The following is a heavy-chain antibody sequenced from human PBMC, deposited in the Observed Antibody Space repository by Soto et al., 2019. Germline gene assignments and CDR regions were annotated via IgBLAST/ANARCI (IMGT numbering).Heavy chain of an antibody. Sequence: SVKVSCKASGGTFSSYAISWVRQAPGQGLEWMGGIIPIFGTANYAQKFQGRVTITADESTSTAYMELSSLRSEDTAVYYCARPDVYGGNSTPEYYYGMDVWGQGTTVTVSS. V-gene: IGHV1-69*13. J-gene: IGHJ6*02. CDR3: ARPDVYGGNSTPEYYYGMDV. CDR2: IIPIFGTA. D-gene: IGHD4-17*01. CDR1: GGTFSSYA.